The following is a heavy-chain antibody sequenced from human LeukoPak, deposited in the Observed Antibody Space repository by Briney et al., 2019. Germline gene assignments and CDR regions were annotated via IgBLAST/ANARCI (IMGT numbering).Heavy chain of an antibody. CDR3: ARDDDYFGSGSYSPFDN. CDR2: ISSSSSYI. J-gene: IGHJ4*02. V-gene: IGHV3-21*01. D-gene: IGHD3-10*01. Sequence: GGSLRLSCAASGFTFSRYSMNWVRQAPGKGLEWVSYISSSSSYIYSADSAKGRFTISRDNAQKSLYLQMNSLRAEDTAVYYCARDDDYFGSGSYSPFDNWGQGTLVTVSS. CDR1: GFTFSRYS.